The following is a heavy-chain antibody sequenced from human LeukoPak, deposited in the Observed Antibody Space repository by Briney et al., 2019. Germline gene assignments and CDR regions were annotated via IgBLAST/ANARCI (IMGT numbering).Heavy chain of an antibody. J-gene: IGHJ6*02. D-gene: IGHD3/OR15-3a*01. V-gene: IGHV1-3*01. CDR1: GYTFTNYA. CDR2: INAGNGNT. CDR3: AVQGTGYGTYYYYGMDV. Sequence: ASVKVSCKASGYTFTNYAIHWVRQAPGERLEWLGWINAGNGNTQYSQNFQGRVTMTRNTSISTAYMELSSLRSEDTAVYYCAVQGTGYGTYYYYGMDVWGQETTVTVSS.